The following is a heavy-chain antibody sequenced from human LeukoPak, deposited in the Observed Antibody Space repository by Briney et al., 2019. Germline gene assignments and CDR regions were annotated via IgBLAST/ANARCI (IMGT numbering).Heavy chain of an antibody. CDR1: GGSVSSGSYY. J-gene: IGHJ4*02. D-gene: IGHD6-19*01. Sequence: ETLSLTCTVSGGSVSSGSYYWSWIRQPPGKGLEWVSAISGSGGSTYYADSVKGRFTISRDNSKNTLYLQMNSLRAEDTAVYYCAKSSRIAVAGYFDYWGQGTLVTVSS. V-gene: IGHV3-23*01. CDR3: AKSSRIAVAGYFDY. CDR2: ISGSGGST.